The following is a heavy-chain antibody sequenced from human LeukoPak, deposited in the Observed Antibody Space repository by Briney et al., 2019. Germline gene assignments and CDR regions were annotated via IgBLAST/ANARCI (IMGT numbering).Heavy chain of an antibody. J-gene: IGHJ4*02. Sequence: SETLSLTCAVYGGSFSGYYWSWIRQPPGKGLEWIGEINHSGSNNYHPSPESRVTISVDTSKNQFSLKLSSVTAADTAVCYCARGRGSYLRGDWGQGTLVTVSS. D-gene: IGHD1-26*01. CDR2: INHSGSN. CDR1: GGSFSGYY. CDR3: ARGRGSYLRGD. V-gene: IGHV4-34*01.